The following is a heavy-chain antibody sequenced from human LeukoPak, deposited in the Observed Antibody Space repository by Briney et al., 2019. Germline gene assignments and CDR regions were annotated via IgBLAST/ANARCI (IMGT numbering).Heavy chain of an antibody. CDR1: GFSLTTSGVG. CDR2: IYWNDDK. Sequence: SSPTLVKPTQTLTLTCSFSGFSLTTSGVGVGWIRQPPGKALDWLAVIYWNDDKRYSPSLRSRLTITKDTSKSQVVLTMTNMDPVDTATYYCAHTITSPGDLYDASRVWGQGTVVTVSS. CDR3: AHTITSPGDLYDASRV. J-gene: IGHJ3*01. V-gene: IGHV2-5*01. D-gene: IGHD3-10*01.